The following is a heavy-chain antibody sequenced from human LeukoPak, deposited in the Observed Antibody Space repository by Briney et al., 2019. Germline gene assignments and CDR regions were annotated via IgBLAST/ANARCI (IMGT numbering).Heavy chain of an antibody. J-gene: IGHJ5*02. V-gene: IGHV3-30*03. Sequence: GGSLRLSCAASGFTFSSYGMHWVRQAPGKGLEWVAVISYDGSNKYYADSVKGRFTISRDNSKNTLYLQMNSLRAEDTAVYYCARAGLRSVLNWFDPWGQGTLVTVSS. D-gene: IGHD5-12*01. CDR1: GFTFSSYG. CDR3: ARAGLRSVLNWFDP. CDR2: ISYDGSNK.